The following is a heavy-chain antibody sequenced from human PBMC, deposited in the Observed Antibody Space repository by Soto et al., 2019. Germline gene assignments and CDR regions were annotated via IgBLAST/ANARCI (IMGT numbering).Heavy chain of an antibody. J-gene: IGHJ4*02. CDR1: GFSLSTSGMC. CDR2: IDWDDDK. Sequence: SGPTLVNPTQTLTLTCTFSGFSLSTSGMCVSWIRQPPGKALEWLALIDWDDDKYYSTSLKTRLTISKDTSKNQVVLTMTNMEPVDTATYYCARGSGYSYGKPFDYWGQGTLVTVSS. D-gene: IGHD5-18*01. V-gene: IGHV2-70*01. CDR3: ARGSGYSYGKPFDY.